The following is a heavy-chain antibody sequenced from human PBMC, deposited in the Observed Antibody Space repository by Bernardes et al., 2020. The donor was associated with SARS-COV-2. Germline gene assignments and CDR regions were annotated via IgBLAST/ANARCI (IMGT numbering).Heavy chain of an antibody. CDR1: RDSISSVGYY. CDR3: SRDRDSSGYFER. CDR2: IFYSGTT. D-gene: IGHD3-22*01. J-gene: IGHJ4*02. V-gene: IGHV4-31*03. Sequence: SLSLTCTVSRDSISSVGYYWSWLLQHPGKGLEWIGYIFYSGTTYYNPSLKSRITISVDTSKNQFSLKLTSVTAADTAVYYCSRDRDSSGYFERWGQGTLVTVSS.